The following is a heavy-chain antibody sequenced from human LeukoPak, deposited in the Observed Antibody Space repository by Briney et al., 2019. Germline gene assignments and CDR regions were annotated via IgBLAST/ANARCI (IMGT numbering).Heavy chain of an antibody. J-gene: IGHJ4*02. V-gene: IGHV3-23*01. Sequence: GGSLRLSCAASGFTFSDNYMSWVRQAPGKGLEWVSAISGSGGSTYYADSVKGRFTISRDNSKNTLYLQMNSLRAEDTAVYYCAILLWFGESAPRPFDYWGQGTLVTVSS. CDR1: GFTFSDNY. D-gene: IGHD3-10*01. CDR3: AILLWFGESAPRPFDY. CDR2: ISGSGGST.